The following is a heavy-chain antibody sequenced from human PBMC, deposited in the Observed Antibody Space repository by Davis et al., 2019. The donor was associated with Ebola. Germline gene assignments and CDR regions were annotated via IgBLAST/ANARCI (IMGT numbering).Heavy chain of an antibody. V-gene: IGHV3-74*01. CDR2: IYSDGSST. CDR3: ARAGYFDAFDI. J-gene: IGHJ3*02. Sequence: GESLKISCAASGFTVSSNYMSWVRQAPGKGLVWVSRIYSDGSSTNYADSVRGRFTISRDNAKHTLYLQMNSLRAEDTALYYCARAGYFDAFDIWGQGTMVTVSS. D-gene: IGHD3-22*01. CDR1: GFTVSSNY.